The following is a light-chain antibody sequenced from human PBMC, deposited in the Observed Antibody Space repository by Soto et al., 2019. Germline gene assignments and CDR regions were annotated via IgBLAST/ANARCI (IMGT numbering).Light chain of an antibody. V-gene: IGKV1-39*01. CDR2: ATS. J-gene: IGKJ4*01. CDR3: QQSYSVPLT. Sequence: DLQITQSPFSLFASVGDRVTITCRASQSISSYLNWYQQKPGKAPNLLIYATSSLQSGVPPRFSGSGSGTDFTLTISSLQPEDFATYYCQQSYSVPLTFGGGTKVDIK. CDR1: QSISSY.